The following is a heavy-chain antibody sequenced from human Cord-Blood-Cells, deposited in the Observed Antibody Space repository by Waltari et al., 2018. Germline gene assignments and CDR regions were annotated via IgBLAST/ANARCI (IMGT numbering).Heavy chain of an antibody. CDR2: IYYSGGT. J-gene: IGHJ4*02. CDR3: ARGRYYYDSSGLFDY. D-gene: IGHD3-22*01. Sequence: QVQLQESGPGLVKTSETLSLTCTVSGGSISSYYWSWIRQPPGKGLEWIGYIYYSGGTNYNPSLKSRDTISVDTSKNQFSLKLSSVTAADTAVYYCARGRYYYDSSGLFDYWGQGTLVTVSS. CDR1: GGSISSYY. V-gene: IGHV4-59*01.